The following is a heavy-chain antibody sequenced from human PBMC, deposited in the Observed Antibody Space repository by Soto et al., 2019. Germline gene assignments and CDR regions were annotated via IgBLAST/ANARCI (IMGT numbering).Heavy chain of an antibody. CDR2: VFHKGIT. D-gene: IGHD6-19*01. J-gene: IGHJ4*02. CDR1: GDSIKSNVW. CDR3: ARDAAVPGEADRFDY. V-gene: IGHV4-4*02. Sequence: PSETLSLTCSVSGDSIKSNVWWSWVRQSPGKALEWIGEVFHKGITNYNPSPWGRVTMSVDKANNQFSLMLTSVTAADTGIYYCARDAAVPGEADRFDYWGQGILVTVSS.